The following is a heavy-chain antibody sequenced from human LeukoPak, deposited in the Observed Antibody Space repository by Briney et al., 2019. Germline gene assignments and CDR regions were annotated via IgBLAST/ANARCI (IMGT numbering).Heavy chain of an antibody. Sequence: PGGSLRLSCVAPSFVFNNAFMNWVRQRPGKGLEWVGRIKEKIDGGTTDFAAPVKGRFTISKDESKNTFYLHMNSLKIEDTAVYYCTTGLHYYYDFWGQGVPVTVSS. J-gene: IGHJ4*02. D-gene: IGHD4-11*01. V-gene: IGHV3-15*07. CDR1: SFVFNNAF. CDR3: TTGLHYYYDF. CDR2: IKEKIDGGTT.